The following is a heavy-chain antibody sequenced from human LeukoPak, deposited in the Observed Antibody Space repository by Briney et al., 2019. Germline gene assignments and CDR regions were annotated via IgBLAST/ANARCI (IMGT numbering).Heavy chain of an antibody. Sequence: GGSLRLSCAASGFTFSDYYMSWIRQAPGKGLEWVSYISSSGSTIYYADSVKGRFTISRDNAKNSLYLQMNSLRAEDTAVYYCASYPPSPSSVHFDYWGQGTLVTVSS. V-gene: IGHV3-11*01. CDR1: GFTFSDYY. CDR2: ISSSGSTI. D-gene: IGHD6-19*01. CDR3: ASYPPSPSSVHFDY. J-gene: IGHJ4*02.